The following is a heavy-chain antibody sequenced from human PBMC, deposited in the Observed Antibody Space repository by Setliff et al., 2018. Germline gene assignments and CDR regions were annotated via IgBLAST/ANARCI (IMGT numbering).Heavy chain of an antibody. D-gene: IGHD5-12*01. CDR3: ARAKDGYDFDYFDY. CDR2: IHHTGTT. CDR1: DGSIRSGDY. V-gene: IGHV4-31*03. Sequence: PSEPLSLTCTVSDGSIRSGDYWGWIRQHPGKGLEWIGYIHHTGTTFYNPSLRSRVTISVDTSKNQFSLKLTSLTAADTAVYYCARAKDGYDFDYFDYGGQGTPVTGSS. J-gene: IGHJ4*02.